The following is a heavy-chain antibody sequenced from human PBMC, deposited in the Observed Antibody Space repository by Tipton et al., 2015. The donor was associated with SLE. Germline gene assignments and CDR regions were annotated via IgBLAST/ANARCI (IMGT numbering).Heavy chain of an antibody. CDR3: ARHGTNGYCSGGSCSPGAWFVP. CDR1: GGSISSSSYY. V-gene: IGHV4-39*07. D-gene: IGHD2-15*01. J-gene: IGHJ5*02. Sequence: TLSLTCTVSGGSISSSSYYWGWIRQPPGKGLAWIGTAYYSGTTYYNPSLKSRVTISVDTSKNQFSLKLSSLTAADTAVYFCARHGTNGYCSGGSCSPGAWFVPWGQATLVTVSS. CDR2: AYYSGTT.